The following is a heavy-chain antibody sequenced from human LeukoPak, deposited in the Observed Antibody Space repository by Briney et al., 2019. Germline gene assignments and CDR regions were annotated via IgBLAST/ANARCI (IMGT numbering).Heavy chain of an antibody. CDR3: ARGSLTPQTYYDFWSGYYRAFDI. CDR2: IIPILGIA. D-gene: IGHD3-3*01. CDR1: GGTFSSYA. J-gene: IGHJ3*02. Sequence: ASVKVSCKASGGTFSSYAISWVRQAPGQGLEWMGRIIPILGIANYAQKFQGRVTITADKSTSTAYMELSSLRSEDTAVYYCARGSLTPQTYYDFWSGYYRAFDIWGQGIMVTVSS. V-gene: IGHV1-69*04.